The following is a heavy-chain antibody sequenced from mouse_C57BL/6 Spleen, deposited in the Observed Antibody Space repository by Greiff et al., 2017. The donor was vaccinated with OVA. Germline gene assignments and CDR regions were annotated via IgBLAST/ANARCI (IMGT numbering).Heavy chain of an antibody. Sequence: QVQLKQPGAELVKPGASVKLSCKASGYTFTSYWMQWVKQRPGQGLEWIGEIDPSDSYTNYNQKFKGKATLTVDTSSSTAYMQLSSLTSEDSAVYYCARFDYSNPGDYWGQGTTLTVSS. D-gene: IGHD2-5*01. CDR3: ARFDYSNPGDY. J-gene: IGHJ2*01. V-gene: IGHV1-50*01. CDR1: GYTFTSYW. CDR2: IDPSDSYT.